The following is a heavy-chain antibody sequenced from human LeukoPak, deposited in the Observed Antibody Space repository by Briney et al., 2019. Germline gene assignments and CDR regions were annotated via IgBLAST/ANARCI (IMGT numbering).Heavy chain of an antibody. CDR1: GFTFSSYA. V-gene: IGHV3-23*01. J-gene: IGHJ6*03. Sequence: GGSLRLSCAASGFTFSSYAMSWVRQAPGKGLEWVSAISGSGGSTYYADSVKGRFTISRDNAKNSLYLQMNSLRAEDTALYYCARLSHYYYYYYMDVWGKGTTVTVSS. CDR3: ARLSHYYYYYYMDV. D-gene: IGHD3-16*01. CDR2: ISGSGGST.